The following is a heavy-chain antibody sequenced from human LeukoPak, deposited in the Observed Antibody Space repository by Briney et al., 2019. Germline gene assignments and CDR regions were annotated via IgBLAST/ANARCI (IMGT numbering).Heavy chain of an antibody. V-gene: IGHV4-31*03. CDR1: GGSISSGGYY. CDR3: ARVVGGGSWISYYYYGMDV. Sequence: SQTLSLTCTVSGGSISSGGYYWSWIRQHPGKGLEWFGYIYYSGSTYYNPSLKSRVTISVDTSKNQFSLKLSSVTAADTAVYYCARVVGGGSWISYYYYGMDVWGQGTTVTVSS. J-gene: IGHJ6*02. CDR2: IYYSGST. D-gene: IGHD2-15*01.